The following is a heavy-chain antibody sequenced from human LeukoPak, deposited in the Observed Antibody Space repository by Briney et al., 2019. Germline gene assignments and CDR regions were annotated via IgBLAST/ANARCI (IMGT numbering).Heavy chain of an antibody. CDR1: GGTFSSYA. J-gene: IGHJ3*02. V-gene: IGHV1-69*13. CDR2: IIPIFSTA. D-gene: IGHD1-26*01. CDR3: ARSAPSGSYPSI. Sequence: SVKVSCKASGGTFSSYAISWVRQAPGQGLEWMGGIIPIFSTANYAQKFQGRVTITADESTSTAYMELSSLRSEDTAVYYCARSAPSGSYPSIWGQGTMVTVSS.